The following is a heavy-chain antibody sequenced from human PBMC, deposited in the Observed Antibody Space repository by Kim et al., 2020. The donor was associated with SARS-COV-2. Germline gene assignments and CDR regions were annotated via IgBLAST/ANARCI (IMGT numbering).Heavy chain of an antibody. V-gene: IGHV4-34*01. J-gene: IGHJ6*02. CDR3: ATTSQQLTYVRYYYYYGMDV. Sequence: SETLSLTCAVYGGSFSGYYWSWIRQPPGKGLEWIGEINHSGSTNYNPSLKSRVTISVDTSKNQFSLKLSSVTAADTAVYYCATTSQQLTYVRYYYYYGMDVWGQGTTVTVSS. CDR1: GGSFSGYY. CDR2: INHSGST. D-gene: IGHD6-13*01.